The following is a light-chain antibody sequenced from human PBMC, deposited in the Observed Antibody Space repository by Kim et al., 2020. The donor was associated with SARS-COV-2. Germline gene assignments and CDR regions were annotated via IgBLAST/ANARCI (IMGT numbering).Light chain of an antibody. V-gene: IGKV1-33*01. J-gene: IGKJ3*01. Sequence: ASVGDRVTVTCQASKDIKKYLNWFQQKPGKAPKLLIYDTSNLEVGVPLRFSGSGSGTHFTLTSSGLQAEDVATYYLQPPDNLPLAFGPGTKVDIK. CDR3: QPPDNLPLA. CDR1: KDIKKY. CDR2: DTS.